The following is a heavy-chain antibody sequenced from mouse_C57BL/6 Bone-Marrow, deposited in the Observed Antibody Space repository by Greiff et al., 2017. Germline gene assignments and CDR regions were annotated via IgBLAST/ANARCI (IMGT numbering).Heavy chain of an antibody. V-gene: IGHV1-61*01. CDR1: GYTFNSYW. Sequence: VQLQQPGAELVRPGSSVKLSCKASGYTFNSYWMDWVKQRPGQGLEWIGNIYPSDSETHYNQKFQDKATLTVEKSSSTAYMQLSSLTSEDSAVYYCASTVGGYWYFDVWRTATTVTVSS. CDR3: ASTVGGYWYFDV. CDR2: IYPSDSET. J-gene: IGHJ1*03.